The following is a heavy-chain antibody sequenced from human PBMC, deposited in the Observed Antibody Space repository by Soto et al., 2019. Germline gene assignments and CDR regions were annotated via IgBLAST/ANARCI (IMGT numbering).Heavy chain of an antibody. D-gene: IGHD3-10*01. CDR3: ERGMYSGSGSPFDP. V-gene: IGHV1-8*01. J-gene: IGHJ5*02. CDR2: MNPNSGNT. CDR1: GYTFTSYD. Sequence: QVQLVQSGAEVKKPGASVKVSCKASGYTFTSYDINWVRQATGQGLEWMGWMNPNSGNTGYAQKVQGRVTMTWNTWLSTAYRGLTSLRSEDTAVYYCERGMYSGSGSPFDPWGQGTLVTLSS.